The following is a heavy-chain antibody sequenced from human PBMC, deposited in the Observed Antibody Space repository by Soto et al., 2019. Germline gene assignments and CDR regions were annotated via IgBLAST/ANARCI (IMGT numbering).Heavy chain of an antibody. D-gene: IGHD6-6*01. CDR2: FDPEDGET. CDR1: GYTLTELS. J-gene: IGHJ4*02. CDR3: ATFVGASRSHPFDY. V-gene: IGHV1-24*01. Sequence: ASVKVSCKVSGYTLTELSMHWVRQAPGKGLEWMGGFDPEDGETIYAQKFQGRVTMTEDTSTDTAYMELSSLRSEDTAVYYCATFVGASRSHPFDYWGQGTLVTVSS.